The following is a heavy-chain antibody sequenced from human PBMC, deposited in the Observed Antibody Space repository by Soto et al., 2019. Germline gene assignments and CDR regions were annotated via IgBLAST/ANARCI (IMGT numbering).Heavy chain of an antibody. CDR1: GFTFSSYA. Sequence: GGSLRLSCAASGFTFSSYAMIWVRQAPGKGLEWVSAISGSGGSTYYADSVKGRFTISRDNSKNTLYLQMNSLRAEDTAVYYCAKDGSPGYDILTGPYGMDVWGQGTTVTVSS. CDR3: AKDGSPGYDILTGPYGMDV. J-gene: IGHJ6*02. D-gene: IGHD3-9*01. V-gene: IGHV3-23*01. CDR2: ISGSGGST.